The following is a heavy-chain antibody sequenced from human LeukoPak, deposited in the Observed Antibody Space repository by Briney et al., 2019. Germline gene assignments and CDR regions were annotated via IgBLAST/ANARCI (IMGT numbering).Heavy chain of an antibody. CDR2: ISLSGSVT. CDR3: ARRKVPAADDY. D-gene: IGHD2-2*01. J-gene: IGHJ4*02. CDR1: GFTFSDYF. V-gene: IGHV3-11*01. Sequence: GGSPRLSCAASGFTFSDYFMSWIRQAPGQGLEWVSYISLSGSVTYYADSVKGRFTISRDNAKNSLYLQMNSLRADDTAVYYCARRKVPAADDYWGQGTLVTVSS.